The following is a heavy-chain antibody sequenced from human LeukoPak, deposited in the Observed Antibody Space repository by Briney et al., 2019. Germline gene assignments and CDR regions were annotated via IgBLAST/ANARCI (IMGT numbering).Heavy chain of an antibody. Sequence: SVKVPCKASGGTLSSFAFSWMRQAPGQGLEWMGRIIPIYNPVDYAQTFLGRVTISTDESTNTVYMELSRLRHEDTAVYYCAREPLGCGGDCHFDFWGQGTLVTVSS. V-gene: IGHV1-69*05. CDR3: AREPLGCGGDCHFDF. CDR1: GGTLSSFA. D-gene: IGHD2-21*02. J-gene: IGHJ4*02. CDR2: IIPIYNPV.